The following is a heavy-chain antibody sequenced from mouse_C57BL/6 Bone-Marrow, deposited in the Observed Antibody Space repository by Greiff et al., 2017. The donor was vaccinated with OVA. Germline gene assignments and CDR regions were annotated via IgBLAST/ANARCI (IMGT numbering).Heavy chain of an antibody. J-gene: IGHJ2*01. Sequence: EVQGVESGEGLVKPGGSLKLSCAASGFTFSSYAMSWVRQTPEKRLEWVEYISRGSDYIYYAHTVKGQFTISKDNARNTLYLQMNSLKSEDTAMYYCTVVAKDYFDYWGHGTTLTVSS. CDR3: TVVAKDYFDY. V-gene: IGHV5-9-1*02. D-gene: IGHD1-1*01. CDR2: ISRGSDYI. CDR1: GFTFSSYA.